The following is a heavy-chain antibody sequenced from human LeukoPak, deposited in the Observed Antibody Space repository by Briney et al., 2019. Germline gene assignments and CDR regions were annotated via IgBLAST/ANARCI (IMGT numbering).Heavy chain of an antibody. V-gene: IGHV4-39*01. CDR2: IFYSGST. J-gene: IGHJ6*03. Sequence: SETLSLTCTVSGGSISSSSYYWGWIRQPPGKGLEWTGSIFYSGSTYYNPSLKSRVTISVDTSKNQFSLKLSSVTASDTAMYYCARLGYCDSSSCYLPYHYYMDVWGKGTTVTVSS. CDR1: GGSISSSSYY. CDR3: ARLGYCDSSSCYLPYHYYMDV. D-gene: IGHD2-2*01.